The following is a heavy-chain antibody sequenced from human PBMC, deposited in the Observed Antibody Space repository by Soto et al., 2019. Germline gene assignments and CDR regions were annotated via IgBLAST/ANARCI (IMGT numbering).Heavy chain of an antibody. Sequence: HEHLVQSGAEVKRPGASLKVSCKASGYSFTGYYINWVRQAPGQGLEWMGWINPDSGATNYAQNCQGRVTLTGDTSISTASMDLTSLTSDDTAVYYCARGDYGTGGYPFPYFDYWGQGTLVIVSS. CDR2: INPDSGAT. CDR1: GYSFTGYY. D-gene: IGHD2-8*02. J-gene: IGHJ4*02. CDR3: ARGDYGTGGYPFPYFDY. V-gene: IGHV1-2*02.